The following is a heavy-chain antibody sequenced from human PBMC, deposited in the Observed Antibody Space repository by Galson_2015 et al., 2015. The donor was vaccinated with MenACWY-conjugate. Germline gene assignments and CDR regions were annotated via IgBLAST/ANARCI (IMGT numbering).Heavy chain of an antibody. CDR1: GFTFSSYG. D-gene: IGHD6-13*01. J-gene: IGHJ4*02. CDR3: ARDFISSKDQPSPDY. Sequence: SLRLSCAASGFTFSSYGMSWVRQAPGKGLEWVSGINWNGGSTGYADSVKGRFTISRDNAKNSLYLQMNSLRAEDTALYYCARDFISSKDQPSPDYWGQGTLVTVSS. V-gene: IGHV3-20*04. CDR2: INWNGGST.